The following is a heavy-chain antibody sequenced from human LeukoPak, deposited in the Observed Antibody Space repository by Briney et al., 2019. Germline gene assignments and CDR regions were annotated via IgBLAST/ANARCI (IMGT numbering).Heavy chain of an antibody. V-gene: IGHV4-59*01. CDR3: ARAVAAAGITWDY. Sequence: SETLSLTCTVSGGSISSYYWSWIRQPPGKGLEWIGYIYYSGSTNYNPSLKSRVTISVDTSKNQFSPKLSSVTAADTAVYYCARAVAAAGITWDYWGQGTLVTVSS. J-gene: IGHJ4*02. D-gene: IGHD6-13*01. CDR1: GGSISSYY. CDR2: IYYSGST.